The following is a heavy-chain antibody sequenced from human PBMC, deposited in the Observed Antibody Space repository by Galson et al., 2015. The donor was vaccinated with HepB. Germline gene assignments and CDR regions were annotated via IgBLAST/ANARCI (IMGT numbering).Heavy chain of an antibody. CDR2: IYYSGST. D-gene: IGHD3-3*01. Sequence: GSISSGDYYWSWIRQPPGKGLEWIGYIYYSGSTYYNPSLKGRVTISVDTSKNQFSLKLSSVTAADTAVYYCARERALITIFGVVNYYYYYMDVWGKGTTVTVSS. CDR3: ARERALITIFGVVNYYYYYMDV. V-gene: IGHV4-30-4*01. J-gene: IGHJ6*03. CDR1: GSISSGDYY.